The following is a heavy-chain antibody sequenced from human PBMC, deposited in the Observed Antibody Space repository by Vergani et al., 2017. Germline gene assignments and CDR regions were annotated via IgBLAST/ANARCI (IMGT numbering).Heavy chain of an antibody. V-gene: IGHV1-69*01. CDR1: GGTFSSYA. Sequence: QVQLVQSGAEVKKPGSSVKVSCKASGGTFSSYAISWVRQAPGQGLEWMGGLIPIFGTANYAQKFQGRVTITADGATSTAYMELSSLRSEDTAVYYCARGGGMPIVGATNTLDYGGQGTLVTVSA. J-gene: IGHJ4*02. CDR2: LIPIFGTA. D-gene: IGHD1-26*01. CDR3: ARGGGMPIVGATNTLDY.